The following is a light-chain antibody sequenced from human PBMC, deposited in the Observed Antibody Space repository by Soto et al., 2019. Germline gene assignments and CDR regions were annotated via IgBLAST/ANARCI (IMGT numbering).Light chain of an antibody. V-gene: IGKV3-15*01. CDR1: QSVSSN. Sequence: EIVMTQSPATLSVSPGERATLSCRASQSVSSNLAWYQQKPGQAPRLLIYGASTRATGIPARFSGSGSGTEFTLTISGLQSEDFAVYYCQQYNNWPFPSWTFGQGTQVEIK. CDR3: QQYNNWPFPSWT. CDR2: GAS. J-gene: IGKJ1*01.